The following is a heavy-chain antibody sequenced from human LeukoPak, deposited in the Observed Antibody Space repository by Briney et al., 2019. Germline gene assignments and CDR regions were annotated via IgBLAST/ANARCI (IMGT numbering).Heavy chain of an antibody. D-gene: IGHD1-26*01. CDR1: GGSISSYY. CDR2: IYYSGST. J-gene: IGHJ4*02. CDR3: ARAGSGAPIYI. Sequence: SETLSLTCTVSGGSISSYYWSWIRQPPGKGLEWIGYIYYSGSTNYNPSLKSRVTISVDTSKNQFSLKLSSVTAADTAVYYCARAGSGAPIYIWGQGTLVTVSS. V-gene: IGHV4-59*01.